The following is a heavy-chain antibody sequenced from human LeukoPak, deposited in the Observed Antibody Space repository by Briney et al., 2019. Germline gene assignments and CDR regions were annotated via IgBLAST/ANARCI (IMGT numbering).Heavy chain of an antibody. CDR1: GGSISSTSYY. CDR2: IYYSGST. J-gene: IGHJ4*02. V-gene: IGHV4-39*01. CDR3: ARVVKAGSFGY. Sequence: LETLSLTCTVSGGSISSTSYYCGWIRQPPGKGLEWIGRIYYSGSTYYNPSLKSRVTISVDTSKNQFSLKLSSVTAADTAVYYCARVVKAGSFGYWGQGTLVTVSS. D-gene: IGHD3-22*01.